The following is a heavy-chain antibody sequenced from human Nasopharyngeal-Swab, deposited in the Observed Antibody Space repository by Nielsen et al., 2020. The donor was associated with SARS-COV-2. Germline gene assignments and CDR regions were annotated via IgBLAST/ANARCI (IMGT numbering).Heavy chain of an antibody. CDR1: GFTFGDYA. CDR2: IRSKAYGGTT. J-gene: IGHJ3*02. D-gene: IGHD3-22*01. V-gene: IGHV3-49*04. CDR3: TFDSSGYYPHDAFDI. Sequence: GESLKISCTASGFTFGDYAMSWVRQAPGKGLEWVGFIRSKAYGGTTEYAASVKGRFTISRDDSKSIAYLQMNSLKTEDTAVYYCTFDSSGYYPHDAFDIRGQGTMVTVSS.